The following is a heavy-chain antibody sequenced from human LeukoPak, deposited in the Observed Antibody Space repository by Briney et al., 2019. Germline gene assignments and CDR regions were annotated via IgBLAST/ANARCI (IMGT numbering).Heavy chain of an antibody. D-gene: IGHD6-13*01. CDR3: ASLYSSSHDY. CDR2: INHSGST. Sequence: PSETLSLTCAVYGGSFSGYYWNWIRQPPGKGLEWIGEINHSGSTNYNPSLKSRVTISVDTSKNQFSLKLSSVTAADTAVYYCASLYSSSHDYWGQGTLVTVSS. V-gene: IGHV4-34*01. CDR1: GGSFSGYY. J-gene: IGHJ4*02.